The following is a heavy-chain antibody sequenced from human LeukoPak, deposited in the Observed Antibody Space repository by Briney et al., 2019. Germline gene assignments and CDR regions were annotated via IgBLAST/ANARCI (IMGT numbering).Heavy chain of an antibody. D-gene: IGHD4-17*01. CDR1: GYTFTGYY. CDR2: INPNSGGT. CDR3: ARDTVTTGFRDYYYYGMDV. V-gene: IGHV1-2*04. Sequence: GASVKVSCKASGYTFTGYYMHWVRQAPGQGREWMGWINPNSGGTNYAQKFQGWVTMTRDTSISTAYMELSRLRSDDTAVYYCARDTVTTGFRDYYYYGMDVWGQGTTVTVSS. J-gene: IGHJ6*02.